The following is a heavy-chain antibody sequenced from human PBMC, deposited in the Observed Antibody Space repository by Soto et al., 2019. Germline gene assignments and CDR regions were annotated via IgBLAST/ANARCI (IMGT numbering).Heavy chain of an antibody. D-gene: IGHD6-13*01. CDR2: INHSGST. CDR1: GGSFSGYY. J-gene: IGHJ4*02. CDR3: ATIAAAGDFDY. Sequence: SETLSLTCAVYGGSFSGYYWSWIRQPPGKGLEWIGAINHSGSTNYNPSLKSRVTISVDTSKNQFSLKLSSVTAADTAVYYCATIAAAGDFDYWGQGTLVTVSS. V-gene: IGHV4-34*01.